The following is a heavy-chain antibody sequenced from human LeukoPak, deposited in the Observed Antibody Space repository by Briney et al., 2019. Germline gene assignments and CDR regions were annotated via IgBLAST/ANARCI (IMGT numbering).Heavy chain of an antibody. CDR1: GFTFSSYA. CDR2: ISGSGGST. CDR3: AKDPPSPDPYSNYLFDY. J-gene: IGHJ4*02. V-gene: IGHV3-23*01. D-gene: IGHD4-11*01. Sequence: GGSLRLSCAASGFTFSSYAMSWVRQAPGKGLEWVSYISGSGGSTYYADSVKGRFTISRDNSKNTLYLQMNSLRGEDTAVYYCAKDPPSPDPYSNYLFDYWGQGTLVTVSS.